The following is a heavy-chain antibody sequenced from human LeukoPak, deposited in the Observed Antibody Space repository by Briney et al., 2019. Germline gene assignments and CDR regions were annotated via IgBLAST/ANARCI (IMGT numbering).Heavy chain of an antibody. CDR3: ASSSMITFGGVED. Sequence: PSETLSLTCAVYDGSFSGYYWSWIRQPPGKGLEWIGEINHSGSTNYNPSLKSRVTISVDTSKNQFSLKLSSVTAADTAVYYCASSSMITFGGVEDWGQGTLVTVSS. V-gene: IGHV4-34*01. CDR1: DGSFSGYY. D-gene: IGHD3-16*01. CDR2: INHSGST. J-gene: IGHJ4*02.